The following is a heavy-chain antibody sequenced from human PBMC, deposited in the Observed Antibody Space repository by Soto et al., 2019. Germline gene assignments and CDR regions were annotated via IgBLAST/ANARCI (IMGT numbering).Heavy chain of an antibody. D-gene: IGHD6-19*01. CDR2: IYWDDDK. J-gene: IGHJ4*02. Sequence: SVPKLVNPTQTLTLTCTFAGFSLSTSGVGVGWIRQPPGKALEWLALIYWDDDKRYSPSLHSRLTITKDTSKNEVVLTMTNMDPVDTATYYCAQWLVNFDYWGQGTLVTVSS. CDR1: GFSLSTSGVG. V-gene: IGHV2-5*02. CDR3: AQWLVNFDY.